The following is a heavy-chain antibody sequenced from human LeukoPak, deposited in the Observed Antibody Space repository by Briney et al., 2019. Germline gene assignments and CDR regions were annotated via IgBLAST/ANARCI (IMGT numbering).Heavy chain of an antibody. V-gene: IGHV3-74*01. CDR3: ARDRGVVVVAATGWFDP. Sequence: PGGSLRLSCAASGFSFSNYWMHWVRQAPGKGLVWVSRINSDGSSTTYADSVKGRFTISRDNAKNTLYLQMNSLRAEDTAVYYCARDRGVVVVAATGWFDPWGQGTLVTVSS. D-gene: IGHD2-15*01. CDR1: GFSFSNYW. J-gene: IGHJ5*02. CDR2: INSDGSST.